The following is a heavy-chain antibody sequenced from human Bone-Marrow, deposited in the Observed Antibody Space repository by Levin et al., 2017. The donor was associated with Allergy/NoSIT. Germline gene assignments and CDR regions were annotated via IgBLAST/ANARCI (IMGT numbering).Heavy chain of an antibody. Sequence: QSGGSLRLSCAGSGFIFSNYWMSWVRQAPGTGLEWVANIKHGGTEKYYVDSVKGRFTISRDNAKNSLYLQLNSMRAEDTAVYYCARDRDAVHAFDIWGQGAMVTVSS. V-gene: IGHV3-7*04. CDR1: GFIFSNYW. CDR3: ARDRDAVHAFDI. D-gene: IGHD2-8*01. J-gene: IGHJ3*02. CDR2: IKHGGTEK.